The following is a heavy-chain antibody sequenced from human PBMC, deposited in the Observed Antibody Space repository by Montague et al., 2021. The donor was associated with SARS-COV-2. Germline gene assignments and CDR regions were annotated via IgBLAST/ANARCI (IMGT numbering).Heavy chain of an antibody. Sequence: SLRLSCAASGFTFSSYAMHWVRQAPGKGLEWVADISYDGSNKYYADSVKGRFTISRDWSKSTLFLQMSSLRPEDTAVYYCAKDVTIFWFERGSGTFDYWGRGTLVAVSS. CDR3: AKDVTIFWFERGSGTFDY. CDR2: ISYDGSNK. J-gene: IGHJ4*02. CDR1: GFTFSSYA. V-gene: IGHV3-30*04. D-gene: IGHD3-16*01.